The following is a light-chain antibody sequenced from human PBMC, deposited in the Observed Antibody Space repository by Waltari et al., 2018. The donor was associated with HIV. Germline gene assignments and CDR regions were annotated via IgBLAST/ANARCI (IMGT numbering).Light chain of an antibody. CDR3: QSFHGITAV. J-gene: IGLJ3*02. V-gene: IGLV6-57*02. Sequence: NFMLTQPHSVSASPGKTVTISCTGSSGRVASTYVQWYQQRPGSAPTTVIYKDDQRPSGVPDRFSGSINSSSNSASLTISGLKTEDEADYYCQSFHGITAVFGGGTKLTVL. CDR1: SGRVASTY. CDR2: KDD.